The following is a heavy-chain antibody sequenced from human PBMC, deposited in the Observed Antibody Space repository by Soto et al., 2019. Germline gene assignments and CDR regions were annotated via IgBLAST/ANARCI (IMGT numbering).Heavy chain of an antibody. D-gene: IGHD2-21*02. V-gene: IGHV4-30-4*02. CDR3: ARWTYCGGDCCWLDF. CDR1: GGSISSGDYY. CDR2: IYYSGCT. J-gene: IGHJ4*02. Sequence: NPSETLSLTCTVSGGSISSGDYYWSWIRQPPGKGLEWNAYIYYSGCTYYEHSLRSRVTIALNTANNQSYLNQDSVTAADTAIYNCARWTYCGGDCCWLDFWGRGCMVAVAS.